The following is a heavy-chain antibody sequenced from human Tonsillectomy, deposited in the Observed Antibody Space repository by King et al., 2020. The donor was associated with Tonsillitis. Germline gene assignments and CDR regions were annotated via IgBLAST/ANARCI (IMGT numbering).Heavy chain of an antibody. D-gene: IGHD1-26*01. Sequence: VQLVESGGGLVQPGRSLRLSCAASGFTFDDYAMHWVRQAPGKGLEWVSGIGWNSGSIGYADSVKGRFTISMDNAKNSLYLQMNSLRVEDTALYYCAKDRGSGSYGEGADAFDIWGQGTMVTVSS. CDR2: IGWNSGSI. CDR3: AKDRGSGSYGEGADAFDI. V-gene: IGHV3-9*01. CDR1: GFTFDDYA. J-gene: IGHJ3*02.